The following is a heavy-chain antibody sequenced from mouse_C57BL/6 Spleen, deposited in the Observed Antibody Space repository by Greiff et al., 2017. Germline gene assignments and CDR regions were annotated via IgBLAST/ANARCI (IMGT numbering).Heavy chain of an antibody. V-gene: IGHV1-50*01. CDR3: AREGDGRDY. D-gene: IGHD2-3*01. CDR1: GYTFTSYW. Sequence: VQLQQPGAELVKPGASVKLSCKASGYTFTSYWMQWVKQRPGQGLEWIGEIDPSDSYTNYNQKFKGKATLTVDTSSSTAYMQLSSLTSEDSAVYYCAREGDGRDYWGQGTSVTVSS. CDR2: IDPSDSYT. J-gene: IGHJ4*01.